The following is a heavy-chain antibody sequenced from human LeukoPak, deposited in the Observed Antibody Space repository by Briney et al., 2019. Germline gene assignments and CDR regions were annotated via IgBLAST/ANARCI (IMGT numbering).Heavy chain of an antibody. Sequence: SETLSLTCTVSGGSISSYYWSWIRQPPGKGLEWIGYIYYSGSTNYNPSLKSRVTISVDTSKNQFSLKLSSVTAADTAVYYCASAETRGYSYGGYVWGKGTTVTVSS. CDR1: GGSISSYY. V-gene: IGHV4-59*12. CDR2: IYYSGST. J-gene: IGHJ6*04. D-gene: IGHD5-18*01. CDR3: ASAETRGYSYGGYV.